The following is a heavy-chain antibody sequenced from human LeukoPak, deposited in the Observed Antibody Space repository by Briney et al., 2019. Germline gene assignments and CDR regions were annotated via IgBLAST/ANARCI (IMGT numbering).Heavy chain of an antibody. CDR1: GFTFSSYA. CDR3: AREGGDYFYFDY. Sequence: PGGSLRLSCAASGFTFSSYAMHWVRQAPGKGLEYVSAISSNGGSTYYANSVKGRFTISRDNSKNTLYLQMGSLRAEDMAVYYCAREGGDYFYFDYWGQGTLVTVSS. J-gene: IGHJ4*02. V-gene: IGHV3-64*01. CDR2: ISSNGGST. D-gene: IGHD4-17*01.